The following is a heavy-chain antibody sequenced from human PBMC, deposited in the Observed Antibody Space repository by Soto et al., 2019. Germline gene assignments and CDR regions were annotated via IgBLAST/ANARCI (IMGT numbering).Heavy chain of an antibody. CDR3: AKVSGSGWWLFGP. J-gene: IGHJ5*02. V-gene: IGHV3-30*18. Sequence: QVQLVESGGGVVQPGRSLRLSCAASGFTFSSYGMHWVRQAPGKGLEWVAIISSDGNNNYYADSVKGRFTISRDNSKNSLYRQVNSQRAEYRAVYYCAKVSGSGWWLFGPGGKGTLVTVAS. CDR2: ISSDGNNN. D-gene: IGHD6-19*01. CDR1: GFTFSSYG.